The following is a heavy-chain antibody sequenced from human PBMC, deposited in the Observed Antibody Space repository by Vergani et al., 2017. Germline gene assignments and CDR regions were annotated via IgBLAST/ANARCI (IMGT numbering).Heavy chain of an antibody. D-gene: IGHD3-22*01. J-gene: IGHJ4*02. Sequence: QVQLQESGPGLVKPSQTLSLTCTVSGCSISSGDYYWSWIRQPPGKGLEWIGYIYYSGSTYYNPSLKSRVTISVDTSKNQFSLKLSSVTAADTAVYYCARVPYYDSSGYRYFDYWGQGTLVTVSS. CDR3: ARVPYYDSSGYRYFDY. V-gene: IGHV4-30-4*08. CDR2: IYYSGST. CDR1: GCSISSGDYY.